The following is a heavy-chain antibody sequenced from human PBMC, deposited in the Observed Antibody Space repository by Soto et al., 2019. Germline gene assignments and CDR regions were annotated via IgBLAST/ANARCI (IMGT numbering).Heavy chain of an antibody. J-gene: IGHJ4*02. Sequence: TLSLTCAVYGGSFSGYYWSWIRQPPGKGLEWIGEINHSGSTNYNPSLKSRVTISVDTSKNQFSLKLSSVTAADTAVYYCARGRGRRSGYSSGFDYWGQGTLVTVSS. CDR3: ARGRGRRSGYSSGFDY. D-gene: IGHD6-19*01. CDR1: GGSFSGYY. CDR2: INHSGST. V-gene: IGHV4-34*01.